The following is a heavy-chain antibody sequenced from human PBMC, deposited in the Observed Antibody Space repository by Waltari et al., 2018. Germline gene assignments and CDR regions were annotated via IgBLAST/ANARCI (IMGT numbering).Heavy chain of an antibody. CDR2: MYYSGST. J-gene: IGHJ4*02. CDR1: GGSISSRSF. Sequence: QVQVQESGPGLVKPRATWSLTCTVSGGSISSRSFLGWIRQPPGKGLEWTGSMYYSGSTHHNSSLKCLGTLSVDTSKNQFSRILDAVTAAGTAVYYGARHAGTDSSPGTYYFDDWGQGTLVSVSS. D-gene: IGHD3-10*01. V-gene: IGHV4-39*07. CDR3: ARHAGTDSSPGTYYFDD.